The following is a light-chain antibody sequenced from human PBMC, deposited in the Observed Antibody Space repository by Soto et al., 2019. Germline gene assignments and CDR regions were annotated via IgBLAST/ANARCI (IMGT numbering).Light chain of an antibody. V-gene: IGKV1-5*01. CDR1: QSISTY. CDR2: HAS. J-gene: IGKJ1*01. CDR3: QQYSSYSAWT. Sequence: DIQMTQSPSSLSASVGDRVTITCRASQSISTYLNWYQQKPGKVPKLLIYHASTLESGVPPRFSGSGSGTEFTLTIRSLQPDDIATYYCQQYSSYSAWTFGEGTKVDIK.